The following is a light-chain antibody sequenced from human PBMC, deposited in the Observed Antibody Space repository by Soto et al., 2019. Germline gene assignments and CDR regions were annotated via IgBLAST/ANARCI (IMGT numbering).Light chain of an antibody. CDR3: QQRTNWPPVT. Sequence: EIVLTQSPATLSLSPGERATLSCRASQSVSRHLAWYQQKPGQAPRLLIYDASNRATGIPARFSGSGSGTDFTLTISSLEPEDFAVYYCQQRTNWPPVTFGGGTKVEIK. CDR1: QSVSRH. V-gene: IGKV3-11*01. J-gene: IGKJ4*01. CDR2: DAS.